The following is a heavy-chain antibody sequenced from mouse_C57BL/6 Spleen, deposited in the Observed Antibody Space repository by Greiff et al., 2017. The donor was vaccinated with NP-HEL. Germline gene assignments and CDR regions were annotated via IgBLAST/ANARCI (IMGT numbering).Heavy chain of an antibody. CDR1: GFTFSSYA. J-gene: IGHJ4*01. V-gene: IGHV5-9-1*02. CDR3: TRHGSSYEGAMDY. CDR2: ISSGGDYI. D-gene: IGHD1-1*01. Sequence: EVHLVESGEGLVKPGGSLKLSCAASGFTFSSYAMSWVRQTPEKRLEWVAYISSGGDYIYYADTVKGRVTISRDNARNTLYLQMSSLKSEDTAMYYCTRHGSSYEGAMDYWGQGTSVTVSS.